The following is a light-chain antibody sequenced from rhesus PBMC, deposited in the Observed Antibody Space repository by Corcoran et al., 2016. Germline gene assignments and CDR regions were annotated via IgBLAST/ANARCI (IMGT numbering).Light chain of an antibody. V-gene: IGKV1-74*01. CDR2: DAS. J-gene: IGKJ4*01. CDR3: QHGYGIPLT. CDR1: QDINNN. Sequence: DIQMTQSPSSLSASVGDRITITCQASQDINNNLAWYQQKPGQVPKLLIFDASTLQVGVPSRFSGFGSGTDFTRTISSLQSEDLATYYGQHGYGIPLTFGGGTKVEIK.